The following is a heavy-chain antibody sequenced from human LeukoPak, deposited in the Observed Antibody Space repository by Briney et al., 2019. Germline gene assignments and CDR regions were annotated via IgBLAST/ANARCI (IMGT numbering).Heavy chain of an antibody. V-gene: IGHV2-70*11. D-gene: IGHD3-9*01. J-gene: IGHJ4*02. CDR2: IDWDDDK. CDR1: GFSLSTSGMC. CDR3: ARMRHVRDMTYYFDY. Sequence: SGPTLVKPTQTLTLTCTFSGFSLSTSGMCVSWIRQPPGKALEWLARIDWDDDKYYSTSLKTRLTISKDTSKNQVVLTMTNMDPVDTATYYCARMRHVRDMTYYFDYWGQGTLVTVSS.